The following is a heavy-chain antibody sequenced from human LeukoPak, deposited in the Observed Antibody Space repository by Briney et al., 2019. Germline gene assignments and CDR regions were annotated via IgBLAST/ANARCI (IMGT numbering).Heavy chain of an antibody. V-gene: IGHV1-69*01. D-gene: IGHD6-19*01. CDR1: GGTFSSYA. Sequence: ASVKVSCKASGGTFSSYAISWVRQAPGQGLEWTGGIIPIFGTANYAQKFQGRVTITADESTSTAYMELSSLRSEDTAVYYCARSSSGYYYYYYMDVWGKGTTVTVSS. J-gene: IGHJ6*03. CDR2: IIPIFGTA. CDR3: ARSSSGYYYYYYMDV.